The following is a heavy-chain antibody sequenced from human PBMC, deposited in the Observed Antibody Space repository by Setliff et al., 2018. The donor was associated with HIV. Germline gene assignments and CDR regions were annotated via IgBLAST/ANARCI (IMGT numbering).Heavy chain of an antibody. CDR2: IYYSGGT. J-gene: IGHJ3*02. CDR3: ARGDAMTSLGAFDI. V-gene: IGHV4-31*02. D-gene: IGHD2-2*01. Sequence: SETLSLTCTNSGGSITSGGFYWSWIRQYPQKGLEWIGYIYYSGGTYYNPSLKSRVTMSVDTSKNRFSLKLSSVTAADTAVYYCARGDAMTSLGAFDIWGQGTMVTV. CDR1: GGSITSGGFY.